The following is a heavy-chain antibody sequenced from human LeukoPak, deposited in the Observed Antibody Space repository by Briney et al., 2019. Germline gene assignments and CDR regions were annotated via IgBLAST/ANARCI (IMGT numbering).Heavy chain of an antibody. J-gene: IGHJ4*02. Sequence: GASVKVSCKVSGYTLTELSMHWVRQAPGKGLEWMGGFDPEDGETIYAQKFQGRVTMTEDTSTDTAYMELSSLRSDDTAVYYCARAPPEWELVPVFDYWGQGSLVTVSS. CDR2: FDPEDGET. CDR3: ARAPPEWELVPVFDY. V-gene: IGHV1-24*01. CDR1: GYTLTELS. D-gene: IGHD1-26*01.